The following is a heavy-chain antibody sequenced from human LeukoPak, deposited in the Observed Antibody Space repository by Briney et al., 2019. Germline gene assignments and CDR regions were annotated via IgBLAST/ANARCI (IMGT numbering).Heavy chain of an antibody. CDR2: INPNSGGT. V-gene: IGHV1-2*06. Sequence: ASVKVSCKASGYTFTGYYMHWVRQAPGQGLEWMGRINPNSGGTNYAQKFQGRVTMTRDTSISTAYMELSRLTSDDTAVYYCARGPGLLGYCSSTSCLFDPWGQGTLVTVSS. J-gene: IGHJ5*02. CDR3: ARGPGLLGYCSSTSCLFDP. CDR1: GYTFTGYY. D-gene: IGHD2-2*01.